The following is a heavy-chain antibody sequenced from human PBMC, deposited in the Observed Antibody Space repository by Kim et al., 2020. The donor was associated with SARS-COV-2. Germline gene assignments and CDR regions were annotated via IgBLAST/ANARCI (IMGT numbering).Heavy chain of an antibody. D-gene: IGHD2-8*01. CDR2: IYHSGST. V-gene: IGHV4-4*02. CDR1: GGSISSSNW. CDR3: ASGNGLFPYYFDY. Sequence: SETLSLTCAVSGGSISSSNWWSWVRQPPGKGLEWIGEIYHSGSTNYNPSLKSRVTISVDKSKNQFSLKLSSVTAADTAVYYCASGNGLFPYYFDYWGQGTLVTVSS. J-gene: IGHJ4*02.